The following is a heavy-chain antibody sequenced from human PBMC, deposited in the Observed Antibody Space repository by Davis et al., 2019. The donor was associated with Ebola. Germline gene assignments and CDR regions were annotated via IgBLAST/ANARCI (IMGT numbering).Heavy chain of an antibody. Sequence: SETLSLTCTVSAGSISSYYWSWIRQPPGKGLEWIGYIYYSGSTNYNPSLKSRVTISVDTSKNQFSLKLSSVTAADTAVYYCASTSIAARNYYYYAMDVWGQGTTVTVSS. CDR3: ASTSIAARNYYYYAMDV. CDR2: IYYSGST. J-gene: IGHJ6*02. D-gene: IGHD6-6*01. CDR1: AGSISSYY. V-gene: IGHV4-59*08.